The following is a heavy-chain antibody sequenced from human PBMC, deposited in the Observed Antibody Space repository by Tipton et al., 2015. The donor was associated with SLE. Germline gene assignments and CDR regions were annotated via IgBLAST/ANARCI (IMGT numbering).Heavy chain of an antibody. J-gene: IGHJ3*02. Sequence: QLVQSGAEVKKPGASVKVSCKASAYTFTAYYVHWVRQAPGQGLEWMGWLDPDSGDRYSAQKFQGRLTMTRDTSITTAYMELSSLRSDDTAVYFYARDLGHYYGSGAYYASDIWGQGTMVTVSS. D-gene: IGHD3-10*01. CDR3: ARDLGHYYGSGAYYASDI. V-gene: IGHV1-2*02. CDR2: LDPDSGDR. CDR1: AYTFTAYY.